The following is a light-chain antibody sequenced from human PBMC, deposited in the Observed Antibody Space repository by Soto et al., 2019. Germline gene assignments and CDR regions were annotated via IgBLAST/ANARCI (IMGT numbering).Light chain of an antibody. V-gene: IGKV3-11*01. J-gene: IGKJ4*01. CDR3: QQRSNLPLT. CDR2: DAS. Sequence: EIVLTQSPGTLSLSPGERATLSCRASQSISSYLAWYQQKPGQAPRLLIYDASNRATGIPARISGSGSGTDFTLTISSLEPEDFAVYYCQQRSNLPLTFGGGTKVQIK. CDR1: QSISSY.